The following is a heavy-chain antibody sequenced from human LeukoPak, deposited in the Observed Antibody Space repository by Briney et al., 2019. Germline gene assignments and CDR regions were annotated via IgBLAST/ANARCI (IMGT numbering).Heavy chain of an antibody. CDR3: ARGGIAAAALVHLDY. V-gene: IGHV4-59*01. CDR1: GGSITSYY. J-gene: IGHJ4*02. Sequence: SEALSLTCSVSGGSITSYYWSWIRQPPGKGLEWIGYIYYSGSTNYNPSPKSRVTIAVDTSKNQFSLKLSSVTAADTAVYYCARGGIAAAALVHLDYWGLGTLVTVSS. CDR2: IYYSGST. D-gene: IGHD6-13*01.